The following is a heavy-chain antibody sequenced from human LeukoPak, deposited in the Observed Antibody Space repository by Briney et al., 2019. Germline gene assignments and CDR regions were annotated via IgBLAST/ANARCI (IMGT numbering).Heavy chain of an antibody. V-gene: IGHV3-74*01. Sequence: PGGSLRLSCAASGFTFSSYWMHWVRHAPGKGLVWVSRINSDGSSTSYADSVKGRFTISRDNAKNSLYLQMNSLRAEDTALYYCAKDGGYSSGWEYFDYWGQGTLVTVSS. CDR3: AKDGGYSSGWEYFDY. D-gene: IGHD6-19*01. CDR1: GFTFSSYW. CDR2: INSDGSST. J-gene: IGHJ4*02.